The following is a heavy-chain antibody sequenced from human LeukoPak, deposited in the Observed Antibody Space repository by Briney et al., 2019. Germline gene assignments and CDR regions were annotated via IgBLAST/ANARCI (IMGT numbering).Heavy chain of an antibody. J-gene: IGHJ4*01. CDR1: GDSISSTSCY. CDR2: IYNSGTT. D-gene: IGHD3-10*01. V-gene: IGHV4-39*01. CDR3: ASRVYGLGSFNY. Sequence: SETLSLTCTVSGDSISSTSCYWDWIRQPPGKGLEWIGSIYNSGTTYYNSSLKSRVTISVDTSKNQFSLKVSSVTAADTAVYYCASRVYGLGSFNYWGQGTLVTVSS.